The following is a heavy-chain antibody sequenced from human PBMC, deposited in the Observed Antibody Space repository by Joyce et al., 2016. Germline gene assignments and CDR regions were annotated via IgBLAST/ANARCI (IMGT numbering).Heavy chain of an antibody. V-gene: IGHV3-74*01. CDR1: GFSFSGYW. CDR2: INTDGSST. Sequence: EVQLVESVGGLVQPGGSLRLSCAASGFSFSGYWIHWVRQAPGKGLVWVERINTDGSSTRFADSVKGRFTISRDNAKNTLYLQMNSLRAEDTAVYYCVRGISARPGGPNWFDPWGQGTLVTVSS. D-gene: IGHD6-6*01. J-gene: IGHJ5*02. CDR3: VRGISARPGGPNWFDP.